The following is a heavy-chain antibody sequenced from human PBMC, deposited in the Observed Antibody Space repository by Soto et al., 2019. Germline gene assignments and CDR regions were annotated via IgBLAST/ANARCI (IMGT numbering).Heavy chain of an antibody. D-gene: IGHD6-19*01. V-gene: IGHV3-23*01. CDR1: GFTFSSYA. J-gene: IGHJ3*02. CDR2: ISGSGGST. CDR3: AKDLEEGWDAFDI. Sequence: GGSLRLSCAASGFTFSSYAMSWVRQAPGKGLEWVSAISGSGGSTYYADSVKGRFTISRVNSKNTLYLQMNSLRAEDTAVYYCAKDLEEGWDAFDIWGQGTMVTVSS.